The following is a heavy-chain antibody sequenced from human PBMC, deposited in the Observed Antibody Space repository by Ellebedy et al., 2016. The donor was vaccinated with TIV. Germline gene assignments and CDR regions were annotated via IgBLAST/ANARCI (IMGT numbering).Heavy chain of an antibody. J-gene: IGHJ4*02. V-gene: IGHV3-30*03. CDR3: AREYYYGDYVSYFDY. CDR1: GFTFSSYG. D-gene: IGHD4-17*01. Sequence: GESLKISCAASGFTFSSYGMHWVRQAPGKGLEWVAVISYDGSNKYYADSVKGRFTISRDNSKNTLYLQMNSLRAEDTAVYYCAREYYYGDYVSYFDYWGQGTLVTVSS. CDR2: ISYDGSNK.